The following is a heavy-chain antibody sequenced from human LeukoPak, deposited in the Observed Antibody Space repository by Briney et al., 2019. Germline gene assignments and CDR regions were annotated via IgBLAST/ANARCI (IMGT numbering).Heavy chain of an antibody. CDR1: DGSISTYY. V-gene: IGHV4-59*01. D-gene: IGHD3-10*01. CDR3: ARVVYSGSWGYFDY. CDR2: IYYSGST. Sequence: SETLSLTCTVSDGSISTYYWSWIRQSPGKGLEWIGYIYYSGSTSYNPSLKSRVTISIDTSKTQFSLKLSSVTAADTAVYYCARVVYSGSWGYFDYWGQGALVTVSS. J-gene: IGHJ4*02.